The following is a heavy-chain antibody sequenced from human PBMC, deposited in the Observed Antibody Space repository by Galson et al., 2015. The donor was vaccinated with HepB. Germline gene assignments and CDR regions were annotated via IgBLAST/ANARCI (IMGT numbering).Heavy chain of an antibody. J-gene: IGHJ6*02. CDR3: ARARLAVAGTVSYYYGMDV. CDR2: IIPILGIA. Sequence: SVKVSCKASGGTFSSYTISWARQAPGQGLEWMGRIIPILGIANYAQKFQGRVTITADKSTSTAYMELSSLRSEDTAVYYCARARLAVAGTVSYYYGMDVWGQGTTVTVSS. CDR1: GGTFSSYT. V-gene: IGHV1-69*02. D-gene: IGHD6-19*01.